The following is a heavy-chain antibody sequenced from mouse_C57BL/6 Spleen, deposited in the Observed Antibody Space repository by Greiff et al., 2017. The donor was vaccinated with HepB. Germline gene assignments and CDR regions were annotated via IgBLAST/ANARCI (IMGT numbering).Heavy chain of an antibody. CDR1: GYAFSSYW. CDR3: ARSGGSSYFDY. J-gene: IGHJ2*01. Sequence: QVQLQESGAELVKPGASVKISCKASGYAFSSYWMNWVKQRPGKGLEWIGQIYPGDGDTNYNGKFKGKATLTADKSSSTAYMQLSSLTSEDSAVYFCARSGGSSYFDYWGQGTTLTVSS. D-gene: IGHD1-1*01. CDR2: IYPGDGDT. V-gene: IGHV1-80*01.